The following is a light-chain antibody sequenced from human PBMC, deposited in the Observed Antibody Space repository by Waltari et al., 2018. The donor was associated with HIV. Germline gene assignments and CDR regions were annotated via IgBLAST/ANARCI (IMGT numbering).Light chain of an antibody. CDR1: QSLYSSSNKNS. J-gene: IGKJ2*01. CDR2: WAS. CDR3: QQYYTTPYT. V-gene: IGKV4-1*01. Sequence: DIVLTQSPDSLAVFLGERAPLMCKSSQSLYSSSNKNSLAWFQQKPGHPPVLLIYWASTRNSGVPDRFSGSGSGTDFTLTISSLQAEDVAVYYCQQYYTTPYTFGQGTKLGIK.